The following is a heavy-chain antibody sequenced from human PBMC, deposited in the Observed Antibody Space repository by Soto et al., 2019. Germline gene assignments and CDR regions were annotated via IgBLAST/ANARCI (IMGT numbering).Heavy chain of an antibody. D-gene: IGHD2-21*01. CDR3: AREGGGEYDSASYKPWWFDP. J-gene: IGHJ5*02. CDR1: GYTFTTFG. V-gene: IGHV1-69*13. CDR2: IIPVFAKT. Sequence: SVKVSCKASGYTFTTFGISWVRQAPGQGLEWLGGIIPVFAKTTYAQKFRGRITLTADEATSTAYMELSRLTSDDTALYYCAREGGGEYDSASYKPWWFDPWGHGTLVTVSS.